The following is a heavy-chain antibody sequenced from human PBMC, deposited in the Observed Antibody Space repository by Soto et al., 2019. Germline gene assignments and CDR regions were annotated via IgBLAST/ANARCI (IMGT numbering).Heavy chain of an antibody. CDR1: GFTVFNYA. CDR3: AKDLVVVPAAKSSYYYYGMDV. Sequence: GGSLRLSCAASGFTVFNYAMSWVRQAPGKGLEWVSGISGSGGSTYYADSVKGRFTISRDNSKNTLYLQMNSLRAEDTAVYYCAKDLVVVPAAKSSYYYYGMDVWAQGTTVTVSS. J-gene: IGHJ6*02. D-gene: IGHD2-2*01. CDR2: ISGSGGST. V-gene: IGHV3-23*01.